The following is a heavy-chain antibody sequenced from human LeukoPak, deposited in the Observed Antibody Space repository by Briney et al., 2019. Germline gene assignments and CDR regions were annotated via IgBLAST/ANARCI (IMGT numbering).Heavy chain of an antibody. D-gene: IGHD1-26*01. Sequence: ASVKVSCKASGYTFSGYYLHWVRQAPGQGLERIGWINPNTGCTSYAQKFQGRVTMNRDTSISTAYMELSRVRSDDTAMYYCARGDIMGVTDYRYFDFWGQGILVTVSS. J-gene: IGHJ4*02. V-gene: IGHV1-2*02. CDR1: GYTFSGYY. CDR2: INPNTGCT. CDR3: ARGDIMGVTDYRYFDF.